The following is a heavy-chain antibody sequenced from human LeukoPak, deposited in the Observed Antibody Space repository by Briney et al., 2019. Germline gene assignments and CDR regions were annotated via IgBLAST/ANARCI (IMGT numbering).Heavy chain of an antibody. J-gene: IGHJ4*02. CDR1: GYTFTSYV. CDR2: ISAYDGNT. CDR3: ARDRLPSSFDY. Sequence: ASVKVSCKASGYTFTSYVISWVRQAPGQGLEWMGWISAYDGNTKYAQKFQGRVTMTTDTSTSTAYMELRSLTSDDTAVYYGARDRLPSSFDYWGQGTLVTVSS. V-gene: IGHV1-18*01.